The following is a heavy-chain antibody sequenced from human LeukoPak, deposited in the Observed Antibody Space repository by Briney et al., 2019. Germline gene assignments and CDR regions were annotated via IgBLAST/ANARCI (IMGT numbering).Heavy chain of an antibody. J-gene: IGHJ5*02. CDR3: ARDKMVRGLLGNWFDP. Sequence: SETLSLTCTVSGGSISSYYWSWIRQPPGKGLEWIGYIYYGGSTNYNPSLKSRVTISVDTSKNQFSLKLSSVTAADTAVYYCARDKMVRGLLGNWFDPWGQGTLVTVSS. V-gene: IGHV4-59*01. D-gene: IGHD3-10*01. CDR2: IYYGGST. CDR1: GGSISSYY.